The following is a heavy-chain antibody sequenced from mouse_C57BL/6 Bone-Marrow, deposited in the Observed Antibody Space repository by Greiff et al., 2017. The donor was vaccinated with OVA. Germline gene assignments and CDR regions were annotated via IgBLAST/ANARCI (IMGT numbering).Heavy chain of an antibody. CDR3: TTPYDYDGDYFDY. J-gene: IGHJ2*01. V-gene: IGHV14-4*01. D-gene: IGHD2-4*01. Sequence: EVQLKESGAELVRPGASVKLSCTASGFNIKDDYMHWVKQRPEQGLEWIGWIDPENGDTEYASKFQGKATITADTSSNTAYLQLSSLTSEDTAVYYCTTPYDYDGDYFDYWGQGTTLTVSS. CDR1: GFNIKDDY. CDR2: IDPENGDT.